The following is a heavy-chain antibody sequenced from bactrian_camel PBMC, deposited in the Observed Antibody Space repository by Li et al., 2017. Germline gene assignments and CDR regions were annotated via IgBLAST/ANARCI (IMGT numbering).Heavy chain of an antibody. CDR2: IYQGSNST. J-gene: IGHJ4*01. D-gene: IGHD6*01. CDR1: GSAYSRYC. CDR3: AAEFYPCGSWYSSWARD. Sequence: HVQLVESGGGSVQAGGSLRLSCAFSGSAYSRYCMVWFRQAPGQEREGVASIYQGSNSTYYADSVKGRFTISKDNAKNTLYLQMSSLKPEDNAMYHCAAEFYPCGSWYSSWARDRGQGTQVTVS. V-gene: IGHV3S1*01.